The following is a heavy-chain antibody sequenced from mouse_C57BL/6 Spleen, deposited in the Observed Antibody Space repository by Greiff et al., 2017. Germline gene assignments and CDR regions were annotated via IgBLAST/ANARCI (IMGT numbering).Heavy chain of an antibody. D-gene: IGHD1-3*01. CDR2: IDPSDSYT. V-gene: IGHV1-69*01. J-gene: IGHJ1*03. Sequence: QVQLQQPGAELVMPGASVKLSCKASGYTFTSYWMNWVKQRPGQGLEWIGEIDPSDSYTNYNQKFKGKSTLTVDKSSSTAYMQLNSLASEDSAVYYSAIKLGWYFGVRGTGTTLTGSS. CDR1: GYTFTSYW. CDR3: AIKLGWYFGV.